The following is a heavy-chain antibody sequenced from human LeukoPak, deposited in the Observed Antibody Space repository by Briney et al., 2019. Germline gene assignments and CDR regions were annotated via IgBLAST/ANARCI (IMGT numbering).Heavy chain of an antibody. V-gene: IGHV3-48*03. J-gene: IGHJ4*02. Sequence: GGSLRLSCAASGFTFSSYEMNWVRQAPGKGLEWVSYISSSGSTIYYADSVKGRFTISRDNAKNSLCLQMNSLRAEDTAVYYCARVGDSSGYYSWGAEDYWGQGTLVTVSS. CDR2: ISSSGSTI. CDR3: ARVGDSSGYYSWGAEDY. CDR1: GFTFSSYE. D-gene: IGHD3-22*01.